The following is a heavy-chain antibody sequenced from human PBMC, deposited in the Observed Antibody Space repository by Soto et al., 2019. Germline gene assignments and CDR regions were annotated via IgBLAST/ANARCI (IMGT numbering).Heavy chain of an antibody. J-gene: IGHJ4*02. CDR2: IHYSGTT. CDR3: AAGEASSRNLAPYYLEF. D-gene: IGHD6-13*01. CDR1: GGSMRNYF. Sequence: PSETLSLTCTVSGGSMRNYFWTWIRQPPGKGLEWIGYIHYSGTTSFFPSYNPSLRSRVTISEDTSKNQFSLKLLSVTTADTAVYFCAAGEASSRNLAPYYLEFWGQGTLVKVSS. V-gene: IGHV4-59*01.